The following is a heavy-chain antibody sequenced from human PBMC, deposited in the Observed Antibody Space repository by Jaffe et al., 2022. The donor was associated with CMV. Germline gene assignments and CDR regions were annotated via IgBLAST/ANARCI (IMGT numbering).Heavy chain of an antibody. CDR3: ARTLYYYDSSGFFKVGAFDI. D-gene: IGHD3-22*01. Sequence: EVQLVQSGAEVKKPGESLKISCKGSGYSFTSYWIGWVRQMPGKGLEWMGIIYPGDSDTRYSPSFQGQVTISADKSISTAYLQWSSLKASDTAMYYCARTLYYYDSSGFFKVGAFDIWGQGTMVTVSS. J-gene: IGHJ3*02. CDR1: GYSFTSYW. V-gene: IGHV5-51*01. CDR2: IYPGDSDT.